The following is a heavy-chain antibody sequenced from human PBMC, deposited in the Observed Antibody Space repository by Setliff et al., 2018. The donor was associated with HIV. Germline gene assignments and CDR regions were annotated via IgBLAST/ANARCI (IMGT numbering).Heavy chain of an antibody. J-gene: IGHJ6*03. CDR3: ARDDHYYDSGSYYYMDV. Sequence: GASVKVSCKASGYSFTNNDINWVRQATGQGLEWMGWMNPNSGHTGYAHKFQGRVTMTRDTSISTAYMELSSLTSEDTAVYYCARDDHYYDSGSYYYMDVWGKGTTVTVSS. CDR2: MNPNSGHT. D-gene: IGHD3-10*01. CDR1: GYSFTNND. V-gene: IGHV1-8*02.